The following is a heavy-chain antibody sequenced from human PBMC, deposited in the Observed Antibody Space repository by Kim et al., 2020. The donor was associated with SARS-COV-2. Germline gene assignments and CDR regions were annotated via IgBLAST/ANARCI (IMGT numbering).Heavy chain of an antibody. J-gene: IGHJ4*02. CDR3: ARDKVGATMSDY. V-gene: IGHV3-66*01. Sequence: YYADSVKGRFTISRDNSKNTLYLQMNSLRAEDTAVYYCARDKVGATMSDYWGQGTLVTVSS. D-gene: IGHD1-26*01.